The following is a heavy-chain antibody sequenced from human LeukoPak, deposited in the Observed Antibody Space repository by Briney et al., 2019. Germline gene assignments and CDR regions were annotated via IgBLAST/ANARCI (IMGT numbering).Heavy chain of an antibody. CDR1: GFTFSSYG. Sequence: GGTLRLSCAASGFTFSSYGMSWVRQAPGKGLEWVSAISGSGGSTYYADSVKARFTISRDNSKNTLYLQMNSLRAEDTAVYYCARESYGSGIPYYYYYMDVWGKGTTVTVSS. J-gene: IGHJ6*03. CDR2: ISGSGGST. V-gene: IGHV3-23*01. D-gene: IGHD3-10*01. CDR3: ARESYGSGIPYYYYYMDV.